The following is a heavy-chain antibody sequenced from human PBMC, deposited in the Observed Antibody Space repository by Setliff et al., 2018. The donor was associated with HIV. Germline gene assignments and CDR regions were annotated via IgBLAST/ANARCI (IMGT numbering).Heavy chain of an antibody. CDR1: GFTLSNYW. J-gene: IGHJ4*02. CDR3: ASARIPTGGTSTSFDY. V-gene: IGHV3-7*01. CDR2: IKQDGSEK. Sequence: PGGSLRFSCAASGFTLSNYWMSWVRQAPGKGLEWVANIKQDGSEKHYVDSVKGRFTISRDNSKNTLYLQVNSLRPEDTAVYYCASARIPTGGTSTSFDYWGQGTLVTVSS. D-gene: IGHD1-1*01.